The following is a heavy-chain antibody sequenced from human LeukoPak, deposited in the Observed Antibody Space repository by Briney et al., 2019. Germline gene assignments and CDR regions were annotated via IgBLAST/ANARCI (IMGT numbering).Heavy chain of an antibody. CDR2: IYTSGST. CDR3: ARLQQLAPYYYGMDV. CDR1: GGSISSYY. Sequence: KPSETLSLTCTVSGGSISSYYWSWIRQPAGKGLEWIGRIYTSGSTNYNPSLKSRVTMSVDTSKNQFSLKLSSVTAADTAVYYCARLQQLAPYYYGMDVWGQGTTVTVSS. D-gene: IGHD6-13*01. V-gene: IGHV4-4*07. J-gene: IGHJ6*02.